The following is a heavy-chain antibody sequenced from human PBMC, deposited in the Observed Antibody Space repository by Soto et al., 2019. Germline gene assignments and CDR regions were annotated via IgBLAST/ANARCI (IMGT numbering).Heavy chain of an antibody. CDR3: ARSSGSYDDYYYYGMDV. J-gene: IGHJ6*02. D-gene: IGHD1-26*01. CDR2: IWYDGSNK. CDR1: GFTCSSYG. V-gene: IGHV3-33*01. Sequence: GGSLRLSCAASGFTCSSYGMHWVRQAPGKGLEWVAVIWYDGSNKYYADSVKGRFTISRDNSKNTLYLQMSSLRAEDTAVNYCARSSGSYDDYYYYGMDVWGQGTTVTVSS.